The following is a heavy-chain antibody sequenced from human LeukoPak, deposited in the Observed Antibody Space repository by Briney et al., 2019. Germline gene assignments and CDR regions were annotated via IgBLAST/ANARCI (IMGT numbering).Heavy chain of an antibody. CDR1: GGSISSYY. CDR3: ARAGVNYDSSGYFPDDAFDI. Sequence: SETLSLTCTVSGGSISSYYWSWIRQPPGKGLEWIGYIYYSGSTSYNPSLKSRVTISVDTSKKQFSLKLSSVTAADTAVYYGARAGVNYDSSGYFPDDAFDIWGQGTMVTVSS. CDR2: IYYSGST. V-gene: IGHV4-59*12. J-gene: IGHJ3*02. D-gene: IGHD3-22*01.